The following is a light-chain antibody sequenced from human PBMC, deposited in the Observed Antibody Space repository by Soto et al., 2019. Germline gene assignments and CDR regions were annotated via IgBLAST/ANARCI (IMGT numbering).Light chain of an antibody. V-gene: IGKV3-20*01. J-gene: IGKJ1*01. CDR2: GAS. CDR1: QSVPKNY. Sequence: EIVLTQSPGTLSLSPGERATLSCRASQSVPKNYLAWYQQEPGQAPRLLIFGASIRVTGISDRFSGSGSGTDFTLTISRLEPEDFAVYYCHQYATSPQTFGQGTKVEIK. CDR3: HQYATSPQT.